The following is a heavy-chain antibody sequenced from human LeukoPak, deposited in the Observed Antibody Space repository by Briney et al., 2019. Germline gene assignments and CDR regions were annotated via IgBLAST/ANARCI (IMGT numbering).Heavy chain of an antibody. D-gene: IGHD3-10*01. V-gene: IGHV3-23*01. CDR1: GFTFSSYA. J-gene: IGHJ4*02. CDR3: AKDRGDTRNFFDY. CDR2: ISGSGGST. Sequence: GGSLRLSCTASGFTFSSYAMTWVCQAPGKGLEWVSTISGSGGSTYYTDSVKGRFSISRDNSKNTLYLQMNSLRADDTAVYYCAKDRGDTRNFFDYWGQGTLVTVSS.